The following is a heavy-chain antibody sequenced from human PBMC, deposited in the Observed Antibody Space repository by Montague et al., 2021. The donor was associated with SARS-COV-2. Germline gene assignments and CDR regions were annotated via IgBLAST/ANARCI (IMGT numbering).Heavy chain of an antibody. Sequence: LRLSCAASGFTFSNYAMSWVRQAPGKGLEWIGEINHSGSSNYNPSLESRVTMSVDTSKNQFSLRLNSVSAADTAVYYCARAQVTIFGVLIMLPAAGAVDVWGQGTTVTVSS. V-gene: IGHV4-34*01. CDR3: ARAQVTIFGVLIMLPAAGAVDV. CDR1: GFTFSNYA. CDR2: INHSGSS. D-gene: IGHD3-3*01. J-gene: IGHJ3*01.